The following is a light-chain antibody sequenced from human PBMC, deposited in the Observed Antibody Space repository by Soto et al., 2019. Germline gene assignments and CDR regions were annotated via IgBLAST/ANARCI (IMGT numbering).Light chain of an antibody. CDR1: QSVSNN. CDR3: QQYNNWPRGT. J-gene: IGKJ1*01. V-gene: IGKV3-15*01. Sequence: IVMTQSPASLSVSPGEGATISCRASQSVSNNLAWYQQKPGQAPRLLIYGASTRATGIPARFSGSGSGTDFTLPLSSLQSEDFAVYYCQQYNNWPRGTLGQGTKVEIK. CDR2: GAS.